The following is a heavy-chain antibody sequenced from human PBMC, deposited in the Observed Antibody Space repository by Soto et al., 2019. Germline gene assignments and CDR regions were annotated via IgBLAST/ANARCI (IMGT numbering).Heavy chain of an antibody. J-gene: IGHJ3*02. Sequence: LGGNSAIARAANGVTFVSDSMNGVLQAQGKGLEWVSSISISGSYIYYAASVKGRFTISRDNAKNPLYLQMNNPTAGETACYYFVMVCLPPGAVAFRCPGIW. CDR1: GVTFVSDS. CDR3: VMVCLPPGAVAFRCPGI. D-gene: IGHD6-13*01. V-gene: IGHV3-21*06. CDR2: ISISGSYI.